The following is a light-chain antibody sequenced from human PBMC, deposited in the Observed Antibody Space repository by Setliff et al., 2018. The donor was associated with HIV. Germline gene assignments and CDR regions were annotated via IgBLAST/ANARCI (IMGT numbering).Light chain of an antibody. Sequence: NFMLTQPPSVSESPGKTVTISCTRSSGGIASNYVQWYQQRPGSSPTTVTYEHNQRPSGIPDRFSGSIDSSSNSASLTISGLQTEDEADYYCQSYDSSNHYVFGTGTKVTVL. CDR3: QSYDSSNHYV. V-gene: IGLV6-57*01. CDR1: SGGIASNY. J-gene: IGLJ1*01. CDR2: EHN.